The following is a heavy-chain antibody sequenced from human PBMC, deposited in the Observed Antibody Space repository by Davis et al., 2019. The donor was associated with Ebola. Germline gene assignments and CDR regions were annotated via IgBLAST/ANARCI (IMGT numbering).Heavy chain of an antibody. D-gene: IGHD3-3*01. Sequence: GGSLRLSCAASGFTFSSYWMSWVRQAPGKGLEWVGRIKSKTDGGTTDYAAPVKGRFTISRDDSKNTLYLQMNSLKTEDTAVYYCTTSRLTIFGALRDYWGQGTLVTVSS. V-gene: IGHV3-15*01. CDR1: GFTFSSYW. CDR2: IKSKTDGGTT. CDR3: TTSRLTIFGALRDY. J-gene: IGHJ4*02.